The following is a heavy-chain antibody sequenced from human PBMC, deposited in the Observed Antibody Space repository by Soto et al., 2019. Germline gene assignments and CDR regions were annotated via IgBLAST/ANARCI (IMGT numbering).Heavy chain of an antibody. CDR1: GDSMSSDSFY. J-gene: IGHJ5*01. CDR3: RWSSGLNDFDF. Sequence: QLQLQESGPGLVKPSETLSLSCSVSGDSMSSDSFYWIWIRQPPGKGLEWIGSVYYTGSSHYNPSLTSRVTVSVATSNTNFSLKMSSLTAADTAVYYGRWSSGLNDFDFWGQGTLVTVSS. V-gene: IGHV4-39*01. D-gene: IGHD2-15*01. CDR2: VYYTGSS.